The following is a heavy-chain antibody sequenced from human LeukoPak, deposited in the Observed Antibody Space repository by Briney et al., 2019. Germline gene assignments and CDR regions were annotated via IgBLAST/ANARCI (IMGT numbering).Heavy chain of an antibody. J-gene: IGHJ4*02. CDR1: GGSFSVHY. CDR3: ARRGYSYGLAFFDD. Sequence: SETLSLTCAVYGGSFSVHYWSWIRPPPGEALEWIGEINHSGSTNNHPSRKSRVAISVATSKNQCSLKLSSVTAADTAVYYCARRGYSYGLAFFDDRGQGTLVTVPS. CDR2: INHSGST. V-gene: IGHV4-34*01. D-gene: IGHD5-18*01.